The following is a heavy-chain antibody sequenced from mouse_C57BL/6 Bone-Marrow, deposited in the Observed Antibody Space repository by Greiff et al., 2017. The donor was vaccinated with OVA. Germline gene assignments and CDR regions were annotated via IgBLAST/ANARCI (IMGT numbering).Heavy chain of an antibody. J-gene: IGHJ4*01. V-gene: IGHV1-15*01. CDR2: IDPETGGT. CDR3: TRGWLPYYYAMDY. Sequence: QVHVKQSGAELVRPGASVTLSCKASGYTFTDYEMHWVKQTPVHGLEWIGAIDPETGGTAYNQKFKCKAILTADKSSSTAYMEIRSLTSEDSAVYYCTRGWLPYYYAMDYWGQGTSVTVSS. CDR1: GYTFTDYE. D-gene: IGHD2-3*01.